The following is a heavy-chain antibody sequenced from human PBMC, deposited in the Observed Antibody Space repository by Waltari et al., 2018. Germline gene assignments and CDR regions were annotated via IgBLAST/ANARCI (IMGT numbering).Heavy chain of an antibody. CDR2: IKTDGSGP. Sequence: EGQLVESGGGLVQPGGSLRLSCAASGFTFSDYWMHCXRQAPGKGLEWVSRIKTDGSGPTYADSVKGRFTISRDNGKNTLFLQMNSLRAEDTAVYYCVRDQYFDFWSGYPPGWFDPWGQGTLVTVSS. CDR3: VRDQYFDFWSGYPPGWFDP. J-gene: IGHJ5*02. CDR1: GFTFSDYW. V-gene: IGHV3-74*01. D-gene: IGHD3-3*01.